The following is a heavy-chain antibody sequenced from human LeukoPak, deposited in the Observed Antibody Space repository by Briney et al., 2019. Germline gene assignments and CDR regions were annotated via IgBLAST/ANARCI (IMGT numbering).Heavy chain of an antibody. CDR1: GGSFNGYY. CDR2: IDHSGST. D-gene: IGHD5-12*01. J-gene: IGHJ6*02. V-gene: IGHV4-34*01. CDR3: AREVDSGYDYVREHWVGFYYHYYGMDV. Sequence: SSETLSLTCAVYGGSFNGYYWSWIRQPPGKGLKWIGEIDHSGSTNYNPSLKSRVTISVDTSKNQFSLKLSSVTAEDTAVYYCAREVDSGYDYVREHWVGFYYHYYGMDVWGQGTTVTVSS.